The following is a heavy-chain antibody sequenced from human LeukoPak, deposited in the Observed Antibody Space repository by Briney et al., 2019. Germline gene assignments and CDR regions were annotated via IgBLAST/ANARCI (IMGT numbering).Heavy chain of an antibody. V-gene: IGHV3-21*01. J-gene: IGHJ4*02. CDR3: ARDLLFPDDY. CDR2: ISSSSSYI. CDR1: GFTFSSYS. Sequence: GGSLRLSCAASGFTFSSYSMNWVRQAPGKGLEWVSSISSSSSYIYYADSVKGRFTISRDNAENTLYLQMNSLRAEDTAVYYCARDLLFPDDYWGQGTLVTVSS. D-gene: IGHD1-14*01.